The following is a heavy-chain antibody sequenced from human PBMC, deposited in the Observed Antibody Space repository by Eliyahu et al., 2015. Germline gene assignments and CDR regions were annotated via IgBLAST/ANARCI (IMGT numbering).Heavy chain of an antibody. V-gene: IGHV3-30*18. D-gene: IGHD3-3*01. J-gene: IGHJ3*02. CDR1: GFXFXXSG. CDR2: ISFNGADK. CDR3: AKAYSWSGPRDAFGI. Sequence: QEQLVESGGGVVQPGQSXRXSWVASGFXFXXSGMHWVRQAPGKGLECVATISFNGADKFFTDSVRGRFTISRDNSKNTLYLQMSSLRTEDTAVYYCAKAYSWSGPRDAFGIWGQGTMVTVSS.